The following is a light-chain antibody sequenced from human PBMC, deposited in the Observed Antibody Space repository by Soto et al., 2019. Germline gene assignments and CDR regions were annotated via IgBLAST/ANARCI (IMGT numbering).Light chain of an antibody. V-gene: IGLV3-21*02. CDR2: DDR. CDR3: QVWDSSRDHVV. J-gene: IGLJ3*02. Sequence: SYELTQPPSVSVAPGQTARISWGGNNIGSKSVHWHQQKPGQAPVLVVYDDRDRPSGIPERFSGSNAGNTAILTISRVEAGDEADFYCQVWDSSRDHVVLGVGTKVTVL. CDR1: NIGSKS.